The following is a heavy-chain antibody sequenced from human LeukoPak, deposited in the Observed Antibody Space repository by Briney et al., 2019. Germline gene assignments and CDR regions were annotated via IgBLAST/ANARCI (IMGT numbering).Heavy chain of an antibody. CDR3: ARELGLYCSSTSCRSVWFDP. D-gene: IGHD2-2*01. CDR1: GYTFTGYY. V-gene: IGHV1-2*02. J-gene: IGHJ5*02. CDR2: INPNSGGT. Sequence: VASVKVSCKASGYTFTGYYMHWVRQAPGQGLEWMGWINPNSGGTNYAQKFQGRVTMTRDTSISTAYMELSRLRSDDTAVYYCARELGLYCSSTSCRSVWFDPWGQGALVTVSS.